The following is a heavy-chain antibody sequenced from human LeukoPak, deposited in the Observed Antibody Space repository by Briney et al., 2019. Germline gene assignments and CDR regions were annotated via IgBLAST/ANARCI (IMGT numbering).Heavy chain of an antibody. J-gene: IGHJ4*02. CDR3: ASGYGDYYVFDY. V-gene: IGHV4-34*01. CDR2: INHSGST. Sequence: SETRSLTCAVYGGSFSGYYWSWIRQPPGKGLEWIGEINHSGSTYYNPSLKSRVTISVDTSKNQFSLKLSSVTAADTAVYYCASGYGDYYVFDYWGQGTLVTVSS. CDR1: GGSFSGYY. D-gene: IGHD4-17*01.